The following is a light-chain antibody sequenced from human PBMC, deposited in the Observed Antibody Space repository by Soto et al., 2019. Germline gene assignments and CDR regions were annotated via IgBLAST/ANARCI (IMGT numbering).Light chain of an antibody. J-gene: IGKJ2*01. Sequence: EIVLTESPGTLSLSPGERATLSCRAGQNVSSNYLAWYQQRPGQAPRLLMYGAFIRATGIPDRISGSGSGTDFTVTISRLEPEDFAVYYCQYYGGYYGSSPRYTFGQGTMVDIK. CDR2: GAF. CDR1: QNVSSNY. V-gene: IGKV3-20*01. CDR3: QYYGGYYGSSPRYT.